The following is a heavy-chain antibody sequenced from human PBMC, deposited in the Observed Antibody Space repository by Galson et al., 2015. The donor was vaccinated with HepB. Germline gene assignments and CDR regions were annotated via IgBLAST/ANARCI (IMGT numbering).Heavy chain of an antibody. D-gene: IGHD6-19*01. CDR1: GGIFSSYA. Sequence: SVKVSCKASGGIFSSYAISWVRQAPGQGLEWMGGIIPIFGIANYAQKFQGRVTITADESTSTAYMELSSLRSEDTAVYYCAREIAVAGTRVWDYWGPGTLVTVSS. CDR2: IIPIFGIA. CDR3: AREIAVAGTRVWDY. J-gene: IGHJ4*02. V-gene: IGHV1-69*13.